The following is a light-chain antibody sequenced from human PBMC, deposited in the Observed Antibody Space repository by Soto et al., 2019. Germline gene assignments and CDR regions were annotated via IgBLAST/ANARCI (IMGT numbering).Light chain of an antibody. CDR2: DAS. CDR3: HSRA. J-gene: IGKJ5*01. Sequence: DIQLTQTPSTLSSSVGYEFTITCRASQTISRWLAWYQQKPGRAPKLLIYDASTLESGVPSRFSGSGSETEFTLTISRLQPDDFATYFCHSRAFGQGTRLEIK. CDR1: QTISRW. V-gene: IGKV1-5*01.